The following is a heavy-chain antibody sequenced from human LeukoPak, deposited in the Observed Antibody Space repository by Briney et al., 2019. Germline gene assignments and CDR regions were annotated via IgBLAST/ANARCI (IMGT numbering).Heavy chain of an antibody. CDR1: GGTFSSYA. V-gene: IGHV1-69*05. D-gene: IGHD3-22*01. CDR2: IIPIFGTA. Sequence: SVKVSCKASGGTFSSYAISWVRQAPGQGLEWMGGIIPIFGTANYAQKFQGRVTITTDESTSTAYMELSSLRSEDTAVYYCARGGELPYYYDSSGPIEYFQHWGQGTLVTVSS. J-gene: IGHJ1*01. CDR3: ARGGELPYYYDSSGPIEYFQH.